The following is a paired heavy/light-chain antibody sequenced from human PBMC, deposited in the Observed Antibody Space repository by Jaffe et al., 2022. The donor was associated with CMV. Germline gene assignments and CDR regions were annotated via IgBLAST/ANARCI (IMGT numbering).Light chain of an antibody. CDR1: QSVSSN. V-gene: IGKV3-15*01. CDR2: GAS. CDR3: QQYNNWPPRTLT. Sequence: EIVMTQSPATLSVSPGERATLSCRASQSVSSNLAWYQQKPGQAPRLLIYGASTRATGIPARFSGSGSGTEFTLTISSLQSEDFAVYYCQQYNNWPPRTLTFGGGTKVEIK. J-gene: IGKJ4*01.
Heavy chain of an antibody. CDR2: IKQDGSEK. Sequence: EVQLVESGGGLVQPGGSLRLSCAASGFTFSSYWMSWVRQAPGKGLEWVANIKQDGSEKYYVDSVKGRFTISRDNAKNSLYLQMNSLRAEDTAVYYCARVLHTAMASYYYYYMDVWGKGTTVTVSS. D-gene: IGHD5-18*01. J-gene: IGHJ6*03. CDR3: ARVLHTAMASYYYYYMDV. CDR1: GFTFSSYW. V-gene: IGHV3-7*03.